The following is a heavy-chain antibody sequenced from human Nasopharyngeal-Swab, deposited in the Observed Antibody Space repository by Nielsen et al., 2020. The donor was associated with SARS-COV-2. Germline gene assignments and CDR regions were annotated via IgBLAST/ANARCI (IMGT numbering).Heavy chain of an antibody. Sequence: ASVKVSCKASGYTFTSYYMHWVRQAPGQGLEWMGRINPNSGGTNYAQKFQGRVTMTRDTSISTAYMELSRLRSDDTAVYYCASTSQGPYGSGSYPMGWGQGTLVTVSS. CDR3: ASTSQGPYGSGSYPMG. CDR2: INPNSGGT. D-gene: IGHD3-10*01. J-gene: IGHJ4*02. V-gene: IGHV1-2*06. CDR1: GYTFTSYY.